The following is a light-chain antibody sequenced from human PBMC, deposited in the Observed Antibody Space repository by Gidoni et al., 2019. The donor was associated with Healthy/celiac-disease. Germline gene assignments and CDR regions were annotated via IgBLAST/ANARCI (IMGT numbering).Light chain of an antibody. J-gene: IGKJ2*01. CDR1: QSVSSSN. CDR2: GAS. Sequence: EIVLTQSPGTLSLSPGARATLSCRASQSVSSSNVAWYQQKPGQAPRLLIYGASSRATGIPDRFSGSGSGTDFTLTISRLEPEDFAVYYCQQYGSSPYTFGQGTKLEIK. V-gene: IGKV3-20*01. CDR3: QQYGSSPYT.